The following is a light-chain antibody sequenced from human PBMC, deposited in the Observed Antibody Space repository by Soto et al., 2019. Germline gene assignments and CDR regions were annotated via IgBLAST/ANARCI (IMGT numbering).Light chain of an antibody. CDR3: QQYNNWPHT. J-gene: IGKJ2*01. Sequence: EIVMTQSPATLSVSPGERVTLSCRASQSVSSDLAWYLQKPGQAPSLLVYGASTRATGMPARFSGSGSGTEFTRTISSLQSEDFAVYYCQQYNNWPHTFGQGTKLEIK. CDR2: GAS. V-gene: IGKV3-15*01. CDR1: QSVSSD.